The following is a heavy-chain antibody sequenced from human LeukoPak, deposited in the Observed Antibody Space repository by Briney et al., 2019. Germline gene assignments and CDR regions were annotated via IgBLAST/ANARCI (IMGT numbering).Heavy chain of an antibody. CDR3: AVLYSSSSNWFDP. D-gene: IGHD6-13*01. CDR2: INHSGST. CDR1: GGSFSGYY. Sequence: PSETLSLTCAVYGGSFSGYYWSWIRQPPGKGLEWIGEINHSGSTNYNPSLKSRVTISVDTSKNQFSLKLSSVTAADTAVYYCAVLYSSSSNWFDPWGQGTLATVSS. V-gene: IGHV4-34*01. J-gene: IGHJ5*02.